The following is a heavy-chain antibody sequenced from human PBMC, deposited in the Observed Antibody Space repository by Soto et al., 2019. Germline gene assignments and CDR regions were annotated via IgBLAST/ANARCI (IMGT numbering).Heavy chain of an antibody. CDR3: AKKGGGYSYFMDV. J-gene: IGHJ6*02. CDR1: GFTFSSYA. CDR2: ISGSGGST. D-gene: IGHD5-18*01. Sequence: GGSLRLSCAASGFTFSSYAMSWVRQAPGKGLEWASAISGSGGSTYYADSVKGRFTISRDNSKNTLYLQMNSLRAEDTAVYYCAKKGGGYSYFMDVWGQGTTVTVSS. V-gene: IGHV3-23*01.